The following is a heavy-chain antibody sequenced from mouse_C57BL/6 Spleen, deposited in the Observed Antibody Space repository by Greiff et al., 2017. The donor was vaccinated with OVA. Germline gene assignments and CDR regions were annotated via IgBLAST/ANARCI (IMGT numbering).Heavy chain of an antibody. CDR3: ARRGIYDGYYGGYFDV. CDR2: ISSGSSTI. Sequence: EVKLQESGGGLVKPGGSLKLSCAASGFTFSDYGMHWVRQAPEKGLEWVAYISSGSSTIYYADTVKGRFTISRDNAKNTLFLQMASLRSEDTAMYYCARRGIYDGYYGGYFDVWGTGTTVTVSS. V-gene: IGHV5-17*01. J-gene: IGHJ1*03. D-gene: IGHD2-3*01. CDR1: GFTFSDYG.